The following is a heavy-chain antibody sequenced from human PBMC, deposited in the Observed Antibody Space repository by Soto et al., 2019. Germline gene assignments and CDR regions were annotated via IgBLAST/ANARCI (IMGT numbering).Heavy chain of an antibody. V-gene: IGHV1-8*01. CDR3: AGEKVGTTGIYF. J-gene: IGHJ4*02. CDR1: GYTFTGYD. CDR2: MNPNSGNT. Sequence: QAQLVQSGAEVKKPGASVKVSCKASGYTFTGYDINWVRQATGQGLEWMGWMNPNSGNTGYAQNFQGRVTMTRDNSITTAYMALTSLRDDDSAVYYCAGEKVGTTGIYFWGQGTRVTVSS. D-gene: IGHD1-26*01.